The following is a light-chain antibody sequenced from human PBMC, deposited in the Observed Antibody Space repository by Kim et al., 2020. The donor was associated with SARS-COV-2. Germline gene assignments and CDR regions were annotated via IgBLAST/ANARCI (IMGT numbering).Light chain of an antibody. CDR1: SSNIGSTN. Sequence: ELTQPPSASGTPGQRVTISCSGSSSNIGSTNVYWYQQVPGTAPKLLIYRNYQRPSGVPDRFSGSKSGTSASLAISGLRSEDEADYYCAAWDDSLSGVVFGGGTTLTVL. J-gene: IGLJ2*01. V-gene: IGLV1-47*01. CDR2: RNY. CDR3: AAWDDSLSGVV.